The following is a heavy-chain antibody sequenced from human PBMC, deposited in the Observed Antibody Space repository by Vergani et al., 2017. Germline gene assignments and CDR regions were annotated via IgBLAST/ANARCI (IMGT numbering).Heavy chain of an antibody. CDR2: IWHSGST. D-gene: IGHD3-10*01. CDR3: ARTMARGENWFDP. Sequence: QVRLEESGPGLVKPSETLSLTCAVSGYSISSGYYWGWIRQPPGKGLEWIGNIWHSGSTYYNPSFKSRVAISVDTSKNQFSLKLNSVTAADTAVYFCARTMARGENWFDPWGQGTLVTVSS. V-gene: IGHV4-38-2*01. CDR1: GYSISSGYY. J-gene: IGHJ5*02.